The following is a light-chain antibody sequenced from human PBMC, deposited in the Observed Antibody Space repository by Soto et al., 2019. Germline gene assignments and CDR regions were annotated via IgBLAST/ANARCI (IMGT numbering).Light chain of an antibody. J-gene: IGKJ1*01. V-gene: IGKV3-20*01. Sequence: SPATRATLACRASQSGRSCSLSWYEQNPGHPPCILIYEACSGPSGITDSGSGSGSGIDFISIITEVKADDFGVYYCQQSDAFGQGTKVDIK. CDR3: QQSDA. CDR2: EAC. CDR1: QSGRSCS.